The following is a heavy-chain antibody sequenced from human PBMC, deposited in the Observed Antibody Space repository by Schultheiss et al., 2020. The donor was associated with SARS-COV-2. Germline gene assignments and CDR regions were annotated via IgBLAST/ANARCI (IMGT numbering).Heavy chain of an antibody. D-gene: IGHD6-13*01. CDR3: TPRARYGSSWSYGMDA. J-gene: IGHJ6*02. CDR2: IKSKSEGGTT. V-gene: IGHV3-15*07. CDR1: GFTFSDAW. Sequence: GGSLRLSCAASGFTFSDAWMNWVRQAPGKGLEWVGRIKSKSEGGTTDYTAPVKGRFTISRDDSKSTLYLQMNSLKIEDTAVYYCTPRARYGSSWSYGMDAWGQGTTVTVSS.